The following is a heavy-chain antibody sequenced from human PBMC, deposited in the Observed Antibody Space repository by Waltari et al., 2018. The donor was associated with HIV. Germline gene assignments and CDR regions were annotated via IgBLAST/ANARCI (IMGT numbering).Heavy chain of an antibody. Sequence: QVQLVQSGAEVKKPGASVKVSCKASGYPFTGYYLPWVRQAPGQGLEWMGWINPNSGGTNYAQKFQGRVTMTRDTSISTAYMELSRLRSDDTAVYYCARAAGIVGATLADYWGQGTLVTVSS. CDR1: GYPFTGYY. V-gene: IGHV1-2*02. CDR3: ARAAGIVGATLADY. CDR2: INPNSGGT. D-gene: IGHD1-26*01. J-gene: IGHJ4*02.